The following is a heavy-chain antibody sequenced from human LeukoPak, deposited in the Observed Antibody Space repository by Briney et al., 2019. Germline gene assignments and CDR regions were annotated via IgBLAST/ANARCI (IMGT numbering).Heavy chain of an antibody. CDR1: DDSISDYY. V-gene: IGHV4-59*08. CDR2: FHNSGTS. D-gene: IGHD5-18*01. J-gene: IGHJ3*02. CDR3: ARPGVGSGRYGAFDI. Sequence: SETLSLTCTVSDDSISDYYRGWIRQPPGKGLEWIGYFHNSGTSTYNPSLKSRVTISVDTSKNQFSLKLSSVTAADTAVYYCARPGVGSGRYGAFDIWGQGTMVTVSS.